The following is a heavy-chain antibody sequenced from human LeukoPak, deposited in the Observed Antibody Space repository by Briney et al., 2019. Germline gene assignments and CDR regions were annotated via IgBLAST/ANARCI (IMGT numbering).Heavy chain of an antibody. Sequence: ASVKVSFMSSVYTFSGYYMYEVRQAPGQGLEWMGWINHNSGGTNYAQKFKGRVTMTRDTSISRAYMELSRLRSDDTAVYYCARSGQGDYWGQGTLVTVSS. V-gene: IGHV1-2*02. J-gene: IGHJ4*02. CDR2: INHNSGGT. D-gene: IGHD3-10*01. CDR3: ARSGQGDY. CDR1: VYTFSGYY.